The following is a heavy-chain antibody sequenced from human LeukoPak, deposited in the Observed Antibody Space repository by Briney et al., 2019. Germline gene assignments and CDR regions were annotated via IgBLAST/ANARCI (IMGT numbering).Heavy chain of an antibody. CDR2: ISSIDGSA. J-gene: IGHJ4*02. V-gene: IGHV3-23*01. Sequence: GGSLRLSCAASGFPFSSYAMTWVRQAPGKGLEWVSTISSIDGSAYYADSVKSRFTISRGNSKNTLYLQMKSLRAEDTAVYYCAKDRGMTTVTTVDFWGQGALVTVSS. D-gene: IGHD4-11*01. CDR3: AKDRGMTTVTTVDF. CDR1: GFPFSSYA.